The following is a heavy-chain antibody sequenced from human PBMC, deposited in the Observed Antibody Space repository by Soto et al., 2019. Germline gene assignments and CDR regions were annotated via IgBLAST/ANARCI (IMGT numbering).Heavy chain of an antibody. CDR3: ARDSPGDCSGGSCPGYYYYGMDV. CDR1: GGSISSYY. CDR2: IYTSGST. V-gene: IGHV4-4*07. J-gene: IGHJ6*02. D-gene: IGHD2-15*01. Sequence: SETLSLTCTVSGGSISSYYWSWIRQPAGKGLEWIGRIYTSGSTNYNPSLKSRVTMSVDTSKNQFSLKLSSVTAADTAVYYCARDSPGDCSGGSCPGYYYYGMDVWGQGTTVTVSS.